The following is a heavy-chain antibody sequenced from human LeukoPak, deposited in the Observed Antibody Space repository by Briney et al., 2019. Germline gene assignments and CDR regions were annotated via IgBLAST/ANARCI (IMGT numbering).Heavy chain of an antibody. CDR3: ARVAPYDTATYYFDY. CDR1: GFTFSSYA. D-gene: IGHD3-9*01. Sequence: PGGSLRLSCAASGFTFSSYAMHWVRQAPGKGLEYVSAISSNGGSTYYANSVKGRFTISRDNSKNTLYLQMNSLRAEDTAVYYCARVAPYDTATYYFDYWGQGSLVTVSS. V-gene: IGHV3-64*01. J-gene: IGHJ4*02. CDR2: ISSNGGST.